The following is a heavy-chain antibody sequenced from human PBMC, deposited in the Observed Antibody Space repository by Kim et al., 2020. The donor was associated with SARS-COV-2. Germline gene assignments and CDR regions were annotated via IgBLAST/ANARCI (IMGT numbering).Heavy chain of an antibody. CDR1: GYAFTEYH. Sequence: ASVKVSCKTSGYAFTEYHIHWVRQAPGQGLEWMGIIKANGYTTLYAQKFQGRVTMTSDTSATTVYMELGGLRYGDTAVYYFSREREVASYFDYWGQGT. J-gene: IGHJ4*02. CDR2: IKANGYTT. V-gene: IGHV1-46*01. CDR3: SREREVASYFDY.